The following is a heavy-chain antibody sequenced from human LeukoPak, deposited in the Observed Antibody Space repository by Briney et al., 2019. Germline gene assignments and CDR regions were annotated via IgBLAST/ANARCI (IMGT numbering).Heavy chain of an antibody. CDR1: GFTFSTYA. Sequence: PGGSLRLSCAASGFTFSTYAMSWVRVRQAPGKGLEWVSTITGSGDRTYYTDSVKGRFTISRDNSKNTLYLQMNSLRAEGTAVFYCAKGPRSSSWYHFDNWGQGTLVTVSS. V-gene: IGHV3-23*01. D-gene: IGHD6-13*01. J-gene: IGHJ4*02. CDR3: AKGPRSSSWYHFDN. CDR2: ITGSGDRT.